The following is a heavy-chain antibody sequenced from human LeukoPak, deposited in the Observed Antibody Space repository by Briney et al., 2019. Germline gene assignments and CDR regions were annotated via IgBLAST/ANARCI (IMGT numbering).Heavy chain of an antibody. V-gene: IGHV4-30-4*08. CDR1: GGSISSGSYY. J-gene: IGHJ4*02. D-gene: IGHD2-21*02. Sequence: SETLSPTCTVSGGSISSGSYYWSWIRQPPGKGLEWIGYIYYSGSTYYNPSLKSRVTISVDTSKNQFSLKLSSVTAADTAVYYCAREGDDYQSDYWGQGTLVTVSS. CDR3: AREGDDYQSDY. CDR2: IYYSGST.